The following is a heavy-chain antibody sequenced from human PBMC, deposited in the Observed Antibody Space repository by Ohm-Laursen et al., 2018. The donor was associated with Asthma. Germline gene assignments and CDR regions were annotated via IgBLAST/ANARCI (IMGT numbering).Heavy chain of an antibody. CDR3: ARDGRPLDY. CDR1: GFSFSSYG. V-gene: IGHV3-33*08. J-gene: IGHJ4*02. Sequence: SLRLSCAASGFSFSSYGMHWVRQGPGKGLEWVAVIWYDGSNKYYADSVRGRFTISRDNSKNTLYLQMNSLRAEDTAVYYCARDGRPLDYWGQGTLVTVSS. CDR2: IWYDGSNK. D-gene: IGHD1-14*01.